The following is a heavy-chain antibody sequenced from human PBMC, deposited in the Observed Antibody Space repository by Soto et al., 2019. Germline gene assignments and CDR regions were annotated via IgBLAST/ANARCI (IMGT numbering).Heavy chain of an antibody. J-gene: IGHJ2*01. CDR2: IYYSGST. V-gene: IGHV4-39*01. Sequence: QLQLQESGPGLVKPSETLSLTCTVSGGSISSSSYYWGWIRQPPGKGLEWIGSIYYSGSTYYNPSLKGRVTISVDTSKNQFSLKLSSVTAADTAVYYCARPGYYGSGGVGDFDLWGRGTLVTVSS. CDR3: ARPGYYGSGGVGDFDL. CDR1: GGSISSSSYY. D-gene: IGHD3-10*01.